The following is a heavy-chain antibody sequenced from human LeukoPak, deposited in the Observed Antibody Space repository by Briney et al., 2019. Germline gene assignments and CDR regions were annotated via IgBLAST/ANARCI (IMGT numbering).Heavy chain of an antibody. V-gene: IGHV4-34*01. Sequence: PSETLSLTCAVYGGSFSGYYWSWIRQPPGKGLEWIGEINHSGSTNYNPSLKSRVTISVDTSKNQFSLNLSSVTAADTAVYYCARHSYYDSSGFYYYYYMDVWGKGTTVTISS. CDR1: GGSFSGYY. J-gene: IGHJ6*03. D-gene: IGHD3-22*01. CDR3: ARHSYYDSSGFYYYYYMDV. CDR2: INHSGST.